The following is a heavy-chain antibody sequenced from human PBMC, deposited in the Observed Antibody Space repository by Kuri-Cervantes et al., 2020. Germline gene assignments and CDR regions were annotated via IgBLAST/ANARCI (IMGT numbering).Heavy chain of an antibody. V-gene: IGHV3-11*06. Sequence: GESLKISCAASGFTFSDYYMSWIRQAPGKGPEWVSSISGTSGYIYYADSVKGRFTISRDNANNSLYLQMNSLRAEDTAVYYCARGYSQGGYWGQGTLVTVSS. D-gene: IGHD1-1*01. CDR1: GFTFSDYY. J-gene: IGHJ4*02. CDR3: ARGYSQGGY. CDR2: ISGTSGYI.